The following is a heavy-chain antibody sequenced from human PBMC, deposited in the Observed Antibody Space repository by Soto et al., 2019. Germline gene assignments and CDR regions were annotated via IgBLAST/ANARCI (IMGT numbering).Heavy chain of an antibody. D-gene: IGHD3-22*01. CDR1: GFTISSYA. Sequence: PGGSLRLSCAASGFTISSYARNWVRQAPGKGLEWVSTISGSGGNTYYADSVKGRFTISRDNSKKTLYLQMNSLRVEDTAVYYCAKHRPPSLYDTNGSPDFWGQGTLVTVSS. CDR2: ISGSGGNT. CDR3: AKHRPPSLYDTNGSPDF. J-gene: IGHJ4*02. V-gene: IGHV3-23*01.